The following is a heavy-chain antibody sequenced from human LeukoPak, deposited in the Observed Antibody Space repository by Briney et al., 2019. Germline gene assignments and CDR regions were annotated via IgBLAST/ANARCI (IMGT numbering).Heavy chain of an antibody. J-gene: IGHJ6*03. CDR2: IYYSGST. D-gene: IGHD3-3*01. CDR1: GGSISSYY. V-gene: IGHV4-59*01. CDR3: ARGIDRYYYFWSGYYTPQDYYYYMDV. Sequence: PSETLSLTCTVSGGSISSYYWSWIRQPPGKGLEWIGYIYYSGSTNYNPSLKSRVTISVDTSKNQFSLKLSSVTAADRAVYYCARGIDRYYYFWSGYYTPQDYYYYMDVWGKGTTVTVSS.